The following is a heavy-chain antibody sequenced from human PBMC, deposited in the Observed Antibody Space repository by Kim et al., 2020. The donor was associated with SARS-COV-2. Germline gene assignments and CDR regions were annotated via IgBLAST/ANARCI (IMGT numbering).Heavy chain of an antibody. V-gene: IGHV1-18*04. CDR3: ARPLINWNDVLSWFDP. CDR2: ISAYNGNT. Sequence: ASVKVSCKASGYTFTSYGISWVRQAPGQGLEWMGWISAYNGNTNYAQKLQGRVTMTTDTSTSTAYMELRSLRSDDTAVYYCARPLINWNDVLSWFDPWGQGTLVTVSS. CDR1: GYTFTSYG. J-gene: IGHJ5*02. D-gene: IGHD1-20*01.